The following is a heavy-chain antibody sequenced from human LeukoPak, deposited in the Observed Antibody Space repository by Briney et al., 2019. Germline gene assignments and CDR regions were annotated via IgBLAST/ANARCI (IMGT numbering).Heavy chain of an antibody. Sequence: SETLSLTCTISGGSISGYYWSWIRLPPGKGLEWIGYVFHSGSTNYNPSLKSRVTISVDTSKNQFSLKVTSVIAADTAVYFCARFPYSGISHYFDYWGQGALVTVSS. J-gene: IGHJ4*02. CDR2: VFHSGST. V-gene: IGHV4-59*01. CDR3: ARFPYSGISHYFDY. CDR1: GGSISGYY. D-gene: IGHD1-26*01.